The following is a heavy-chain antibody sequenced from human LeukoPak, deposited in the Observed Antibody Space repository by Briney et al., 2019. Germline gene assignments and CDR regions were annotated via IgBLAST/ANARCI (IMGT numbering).Heavy chain of an antibody. CDR3: ARDLRVAAADIYYYYYMDV. CDR2: IYTSGSN. Sequence: SETLSLTCTVSGDSISSYYGSWLRQPAGKGLEWLGRIYTSGSNNYNPSLKSRVTMSVDTSRNQFSLKLSSVTAADTAVYYCARDLRVAAADIYYYYYMDVWGKGTTVTVSS. D-gene: IGHD6-13*01. V-gene: IGHV4-4*07. CDR1: GDSISSYY. J-gene: IGHJ6*03.